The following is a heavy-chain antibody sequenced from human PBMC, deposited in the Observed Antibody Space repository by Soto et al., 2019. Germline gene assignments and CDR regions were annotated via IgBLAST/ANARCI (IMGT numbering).Heavy chain of an antibody. CDR1: GGSISSSSYY. J-gene: IGHJ3*02. D-gene: IGHD3-22*01. CDR3: AGGPLPDETYYYASSGYSAFDI. Sequence: PSESLSLTCTVSGGSISSSSYYWGWIRQPPGKGLEWIGSIYYSGSTYYNPSLKSRVTISVDTSKNQFSLKLSSVTAADTAVYYCAGGPLPDETYYYASSGYSAFDIWGQGTMVTVSS. V-gene: IGHV4-39*01. CDR2: IYYSGST.